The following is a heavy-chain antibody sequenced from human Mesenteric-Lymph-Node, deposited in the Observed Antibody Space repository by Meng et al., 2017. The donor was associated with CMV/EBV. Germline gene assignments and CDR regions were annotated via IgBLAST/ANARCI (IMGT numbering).Heavy chain of an antibody. D-gene: IGHD6-6*01. J-gene: IGHJ5*02. CDR1: GFTFSSYA. V-gene: IGHV3-23*01. Sequence: GGSLRLSCAASGFTFSSYAMSWVRQAPGKGLEWVSAISGSGGSTYYADSVKGRFTISRDNSKNTLYLQMNSLRAEDTAVYYCAKDHGDSSSSGLQRKKRLGWFDPWGQGTLVTVSS. CDR3: AKDHGDSSSSGLQRKKRLGWFDP. CDR2: ISGSGGST.